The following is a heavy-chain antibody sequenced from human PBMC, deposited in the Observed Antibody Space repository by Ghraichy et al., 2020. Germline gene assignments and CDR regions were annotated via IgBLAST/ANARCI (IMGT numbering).Heavy chain of an antibody. D-gene: IGHD7-27*01. CDR1: GGSISSGGYS. J-gene: IGHJ4*02. V-gene: IGHV4-30-2*01. Sequence: SETLSLTCAVSGGSISSGGYSWSWIRQPPGKGLEWIGYIYHSGSTYYNPSLKSRVTISVDRSKNQFSLKLSSVTAADTAVYYCARDKLTGGFDYWGQGTLVTVSS. CDR2: IYHSGST. CDR3: ARDKLTGGFDY.